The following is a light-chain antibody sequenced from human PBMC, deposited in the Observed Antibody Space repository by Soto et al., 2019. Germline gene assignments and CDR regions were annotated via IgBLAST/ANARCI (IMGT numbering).Light chain of an antibody. CDR1: SSDVGAYNY. V-gene: IGLV2-14*01. Sequence: QSALTQPASVSGSPGQSIIISCTGTSSDVGAYNYVSWYQQHPGKVPKLIIYEVSNRPSGVSHRFSASKSGNTASLVISGLQAEDEADYHCSSYTSSSTLVFGTGTKVTVL. CDR3: SSYTSSSTLV. CDR2: EVS. J-gene: IGLJ1*01.